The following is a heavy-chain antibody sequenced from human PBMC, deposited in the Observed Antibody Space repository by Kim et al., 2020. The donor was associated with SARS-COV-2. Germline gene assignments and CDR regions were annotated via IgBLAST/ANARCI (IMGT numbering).Heavy chain of an antibody. Sequence: YNYALSVKSRITFNPDTSKNQFSLQLNSVTPEDTAVYYCARITGGSPDYWGQGTLVTVSS. D-gene: IGHD2-8*02. CDR3: ARITGGSPDY. J-gene: IGHJ4*02. V-gene: IGHV6-1*01. CDR2: Y.